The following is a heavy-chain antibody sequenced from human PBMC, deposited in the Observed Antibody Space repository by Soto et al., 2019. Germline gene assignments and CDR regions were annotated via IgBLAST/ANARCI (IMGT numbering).Heavy chain of an antibody. CDR1: GGSISSSSYY. Sequence: SETLSLTCTVSGGSISSSSYYWGWIRQPPGKGLEWIGSIYYSGSTYYNPSLKSRVTISVTTSKNQFSLMLSFVTAADTAVYYCASYSKGWFDPWGQGTLVTVSS. V-gene: IGHV4-39*01. D-gene: IGHD4-4*01. CDR3: ASYSKGWFDP. CDR2: IYYSGST. J-gene: IGHJ5*02.